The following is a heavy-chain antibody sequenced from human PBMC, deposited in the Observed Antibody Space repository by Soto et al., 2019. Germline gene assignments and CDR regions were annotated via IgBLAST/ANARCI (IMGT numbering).Heavy chain of an antibody. CDR3: ARGPRITIFGVVIIPVSQPFDY. V-gene: IGHV1-3*01. D-gene: IGHD3-3*01. CDR1: GYTFTSYA. Sequence: ASVKVSCKASGYTFTSYAMHWVRQAPGQRLEWMGWINAGNGNTKYSQKLQGRVTITRDTSASTAYMELSSLRSEDTAVYYCARGPRITIFGVVIIPVSQPFDYWGQGTLVTVSS. CDR2: INAGNGNT. J-gene: IGHJ4*02.